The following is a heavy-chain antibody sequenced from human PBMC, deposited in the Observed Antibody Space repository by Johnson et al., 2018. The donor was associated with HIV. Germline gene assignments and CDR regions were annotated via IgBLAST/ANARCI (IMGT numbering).Heavy chain of an antibody. Sequence: EVQLVESGGGVVQPGRSLRLSCAASGFTFSSYWMSWVRQAPGKGLEWVANIKQDGSNKYYADSVKGRFTIYRAHSKNTLYLQMSSMRVEDTAVYCCARGSRYTFDNDDVHLLHAFDFWGQGTMVTVSS. CDR2: IKQDGSNK. CDR1: GFTFSSYW. J-gene: IGHJ3*01. V-gene: IGHV3-7*02. CDR3: ARGSRYTFDNDDVHLLHAFDF. D-gene: IGHD3-16*01.